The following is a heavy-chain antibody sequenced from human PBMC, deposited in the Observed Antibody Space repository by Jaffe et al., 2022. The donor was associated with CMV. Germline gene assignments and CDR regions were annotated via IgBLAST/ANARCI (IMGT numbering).Heavy chain of an antibody. Sequence: EVQLVESGGGLVQPGRSLRLSCAASGFTFDDYAMHWVRQAPGKGLEWVSGISWNSGSIGYADSVKGRFTISRDNAKNSLYLQMNSLRAEDTALYYCAKDISGSSWYAPNYYYYYGMDVWGQGTTVTVSS. D-gene: IGHD6-13*01. CDR3: AKDISGSSWYAPNYYYYYGMDV. V-gene: IGHV3-9*01. CDR1: GFTFDDYA. CDR2: ISWNSGSI. J-gene: IGHJ6*02.